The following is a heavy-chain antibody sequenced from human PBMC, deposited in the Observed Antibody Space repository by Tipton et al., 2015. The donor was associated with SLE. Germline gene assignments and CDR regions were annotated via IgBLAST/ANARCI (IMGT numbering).Heavy chain of an antibody. CDR1: GGSFSGYY. CDR2: INHSGST. CDR3: ARIYDYVWGSYRPFDY. D-gene: IGHD3-16*02. Sequence: TLSLTCAVYGGSFSGYYWSWIRQPPGKGLEWIGEINHSGSTNYNPSLKSRVTISVDTSKNQFSLKLSSVTAADTAVYYCARIYDYVWGSYRPFDYWGQGTLVTVSS. V-gene: IGHV4-34*01. J-gene: IGHJ4*02.